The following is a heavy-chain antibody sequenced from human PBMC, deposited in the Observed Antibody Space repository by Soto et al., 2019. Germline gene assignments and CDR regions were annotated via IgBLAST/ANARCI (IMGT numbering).Heavy chain of an antibody. V-gene: IGHV3-30*03. CDR3: ARGFDSSGYLDYYGMDV. CDR2: ISYDGSNK. Sequence: GGSLRLSCAASGFTFSSYGMHWVRQAPGKGLEWVAVISYDGSNKYYADSVKGRFTISRDNSKNTLYLQMNSLRAEDTAVYYCARGFDSSGYLDYYGMDVWGQGTTVTVSS. D-gene: IGHD3-22*01. J-gene: IGHJ6*02. CDR1: GFTFSSYG.